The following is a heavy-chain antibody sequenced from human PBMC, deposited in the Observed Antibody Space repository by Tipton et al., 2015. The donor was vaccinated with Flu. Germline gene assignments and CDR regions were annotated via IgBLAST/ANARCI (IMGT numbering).Heavy chain of an antibody. D-gene: IGHD5-12*01. Sequence: PGLVKPSETLSLTCTVSGGSISSYYWRWIRQPPGKGLEWIGYIYYSGSTNYNPSLKSRVTISVDTSKNQFSLKLSSVTAAGTAVYYCARRDSGYDPEGYWGQGTLVTVSS. J-gene: IGHJ4*02. CDR1: GGSISSYY. CDR3: ARRDSGYDPEGY. CDR2: IYYSGST. V-gene: IGHV4-59*01.